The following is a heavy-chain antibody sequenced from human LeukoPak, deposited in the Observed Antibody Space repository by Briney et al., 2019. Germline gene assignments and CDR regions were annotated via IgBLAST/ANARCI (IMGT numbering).Heavy chain of an antibody. J-gene: IGHJ4*02. CDR1: GFTLSDYY. CDR2: ISSSGSTI. CDR3: ARDFMVRGVTTLVDY. D-gene: IGHD3-10*01. V-gene: IGHV3-11*01. Sequence: PGGSLRLSCAASGFTLSDYYMSWIRQAPGKGLEWVSYISSSGSTIYYADSVKGRFTISRDNAKNSLYLQMNSLRAEDTAVYYCARDFMVRGVTTLVDYWGQGTLVTVSS.